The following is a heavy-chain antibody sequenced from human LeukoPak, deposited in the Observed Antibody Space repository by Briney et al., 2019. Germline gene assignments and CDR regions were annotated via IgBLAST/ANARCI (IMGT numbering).Heavy chain of an antibody. CDR3: ATTTIRLGY. CDR1: GGSFSGYY. Sequence: KPSETLSLTCAVYGGSFSGYYWIWIRQPPGKGLEWIGSIYHSGSTYYNPSLKSRVTISVDTSKNQFSLKLSSVTAADTAVYYCATTTIRLGYWGQGTLVTVSS. J-gene: IGHJ4*02. CDR2: IYHSGST. D-gene: IGHD1-26*01. V-gene: IGHV4-34*01.